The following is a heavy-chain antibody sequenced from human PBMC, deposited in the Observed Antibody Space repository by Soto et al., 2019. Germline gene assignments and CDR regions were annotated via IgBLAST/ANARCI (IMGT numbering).Heavy chain of an antibody. D-gene: IGHD5-18*01. V-gene: IGHV4-4*07. CDR3: ARDVGYNGRAYFDS. J-gene: IGHJ4*02. CDR2: ISASGYT. Sequence: PSETLSLTCTVSGGSISSHYWSWIRQPAGKGLEWIGRISASGYTNYNPSLKSRVTMSVDTSKNHFSLRLSSVTAADTAVYYCARDVGYNGRAYFDSRGQGTLVTVSS. CDR1: GGSISSHY.